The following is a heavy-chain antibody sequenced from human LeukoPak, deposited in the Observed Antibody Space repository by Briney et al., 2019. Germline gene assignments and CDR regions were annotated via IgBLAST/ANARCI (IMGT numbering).Heavy chain of an antibody. V-gene: IGHV3-21*04. Sequence: GGSLRLSCAASGFTFSSYSMNWVRQAPGKGLEWVSSISSSSSYIYYADSVKGRFTISRDNAKNSLYLQMNSLRAEDTAVYYCARSKILNYYDSSGYSRWVDYFDYWGQGTLVTVSS. CDR3: ARSKILNYYDSSGYSRWVDYFDY. J-gene: IGHJ4*02. CDR2: ISSSSSYI. CDR1: GFTFSSYS. D-gene: IGHD3-22*01.